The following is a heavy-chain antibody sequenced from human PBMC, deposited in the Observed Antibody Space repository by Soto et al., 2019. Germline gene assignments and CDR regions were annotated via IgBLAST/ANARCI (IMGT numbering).Heavy chain of an antibody. Sequence: QVQLQQWGAGLLKPSETLSLTCAVYGGSFSGYYWSWIRQPPGKGLEWIGEINHSGSTNYNPSLKSRVTLSVDTSKNQFSLKLSSVTAADTAVYYCARGRSPRYWGQGTLVTVSS. CDR2: INHSGST. V-gene: IGHV4-34*01. CDR1: GGSFSGYY. J-gene: IGHJ4*02. CDR3: ARGRSPRY.